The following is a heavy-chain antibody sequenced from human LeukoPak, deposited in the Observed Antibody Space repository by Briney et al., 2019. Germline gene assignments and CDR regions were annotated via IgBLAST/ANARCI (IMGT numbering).Heavy chain of an antibody. J-gene: IGHJ5*02. D-gene: IGHD3-10*01. CDR2: IYSGGST. CDR3: AKDYSKTSYYGSGTYYRPNWFDP. CDR1: GLTVSSNY. Sequence: PGGSLRLSCAASGLTVSSNYMSWVRQAPGKGLEWVSVIYSGGSTYYADSVKGRFTISRDNSKNTLYLQMNSLRAEDTAVYYCAKDYSKTSYYGSGTYYRPNWFDPWGQGTLVTVSS. V-gene: IGHV3-53*05.